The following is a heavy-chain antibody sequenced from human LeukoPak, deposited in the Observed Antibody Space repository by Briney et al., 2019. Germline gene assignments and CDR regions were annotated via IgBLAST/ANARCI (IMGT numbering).Heavy chain of an antibody. CDR3: AKPEGDPDAFDI. J-gene: IGHJ3*02. CDR2: INSDGSST. D-gene: IGHD1-14*01. Sequence: GGSLRLSCAASGFTFSSFWMHWVRQAPGKGLVWVSRINSDGSSTSYADSVKGRFTISRDNAKNTLYLQMNSLRAEDTAVYYCAKPEGDPDAFDIWGQGTMVTVSS. V-gene: IGHV3-74*01. CDR1: GFTFSSFW.